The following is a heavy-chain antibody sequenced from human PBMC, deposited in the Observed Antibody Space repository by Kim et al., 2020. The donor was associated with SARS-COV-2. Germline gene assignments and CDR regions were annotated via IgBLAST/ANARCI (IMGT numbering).Heavy chain of an antibody. Sequence: RFTISRDNAKNSLYLQMNSLRAEDTAVYYCARDSSYDILTGYYYYYGMDVWGQGTTVTVSS. V-gene: IGHV3-48*03. CDR3: ARDSSYDILTGYYYYYGMDV. J-gene: IGHJ6*02. D-gene: IGHD3-9*01.